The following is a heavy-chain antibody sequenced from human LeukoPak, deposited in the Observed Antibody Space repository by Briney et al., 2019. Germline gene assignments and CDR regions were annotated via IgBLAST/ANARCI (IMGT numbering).Heavy chain of an antibody. Sequence: PGGSLRLSCAASGFTFSSYAMHWVRQAPGKGLQWVAVIWYDGSSKYYADSVKGRFTISRDNSKNTLYLQMNSLRADDTAMYYCARDFRAVAGNFEYWGQGTLVTLSS. J-gene: IGHJ4*02. D-gene: IGHD6-19*01. CDR1: GFTFSSYA. CDR3: ARDFRAVAGNFEY. V-gene: IGHV3-33*01. CDR2: IWYDGSSK.